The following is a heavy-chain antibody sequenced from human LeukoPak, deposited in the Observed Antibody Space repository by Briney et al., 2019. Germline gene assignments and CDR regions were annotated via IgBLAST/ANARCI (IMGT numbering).Heavy chain of an antibody. V-gene: IGHV1-8*01. CDR2: MNPNSGNT. CDR3: GGEVIRGVPRGVDY. J-gene: IGHJ4*02. D-gene: IGHD3-10*01. CDR1: GYTFTSYD. Sequence: ASVKVSCKASGYTFTSYDINWVRQATGQGLEWMGWMNPNSGNTGCAQKFQGRVTMTRNTSISTAYMELSSLRSEDTAVYYCGGEVIRGVPRGVDYWGQGTLVTVSS.